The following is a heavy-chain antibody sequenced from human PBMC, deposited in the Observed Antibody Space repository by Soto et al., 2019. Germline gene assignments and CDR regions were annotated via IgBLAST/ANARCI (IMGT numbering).Heavy chain of an antibody. J-gene: IGHJ5*01. D-gene: IGHD2-15*01. CDR1: GGPSVEYG. Sequence: AAAGGPSVEYGVSWVSKASDTGLEWLSAISGTGGSTYYADAVKGRFTISRDNSKNKLYLQMNSLRAEETAVYYCAKDSSWSTADWFHSCCPGPLLTVS. CDR3: AKDSSWSTADWFHS. V-gene: IGHV3-23*01. CDR2: ISGTGGST.